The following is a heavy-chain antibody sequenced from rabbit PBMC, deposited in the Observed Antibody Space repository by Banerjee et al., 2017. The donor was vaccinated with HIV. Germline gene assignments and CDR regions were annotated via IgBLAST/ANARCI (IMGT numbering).Heavy chain of an antibody. D-gene: IGHD6-1*01. Sequence: QSLEESGGDQVKPGASLTLTCTASGFTIRSSYYMCWVRQAPGKGLEWIGCIYAGSSGSTYYASWAKGRFTISKTSSTTVTLQMTSLTAADTATYFCARDSYGYVGYDLWGPGTLVTVS. CDR3: ARDSYGYVGYDL. CDR2: IYAGSSGST. J-gene: IGHJ4*01. V-gene: IGHV1S40*01. CDR1: GFTIRSSYY.